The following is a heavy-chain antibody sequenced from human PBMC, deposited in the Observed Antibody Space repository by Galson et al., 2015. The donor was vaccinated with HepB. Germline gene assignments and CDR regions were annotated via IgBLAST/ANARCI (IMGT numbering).Heavy chain of an antibody. Sequence: ETLSLTCTVSGGSISSYYWSWIRQPPGKGLEWIGYIYYSGSTNYNPSLKSRVTISVDTSKNQFSLKLSSVTAADTAVYYCARLYDYVWGSYRYTELDYWGQGTLVTVSS. J-gene: IGHJ4*02. CDR2: IYYSGST. V-gene: IGHV4-59*08. CDR1: GGSISSYY. CDR3: ARLYDYVWGSYRYTELDY. D-gene: IGHD3-16*02.